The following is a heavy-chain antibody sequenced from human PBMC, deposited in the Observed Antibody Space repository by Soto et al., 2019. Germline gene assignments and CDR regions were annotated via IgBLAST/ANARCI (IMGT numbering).Heavy chain of an antibody. Sequence: GGSLRLSCVVSGFIFSNSEMNWVRQAPGKGLEWVSYISSSGYTIHYADSVKGRFTISRDNAKNSLFLQMNSLRVDDTAIYYCARDSYYDTTGYYPRHNWFGPWGQGTLVTAPQ. CDR2: ISSSGYTI. J-gene: IGHJ5*02. V-gene: IGHV3-48*03. CDR1: GFIFSNSE. D-gene: IGHD3-22*01. CDR3: ARDSYYDTTGYYPRHNWFGP.